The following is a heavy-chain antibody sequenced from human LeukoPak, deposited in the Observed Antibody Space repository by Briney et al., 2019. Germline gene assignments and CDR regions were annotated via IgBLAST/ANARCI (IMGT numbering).Heavy chain of an antibody. D-gene: IGHD1-26*01. CDR1: GGSFSGYY. V-gene: IGHV4-34*01. Sequence: SETLSLTCAVYGGSFSGYYWSWIRQPPGKGLEWIGEINHSGSTNYNPSLKSRVTISVDTSKNQFSLKLSSVTAADTAVYHCARDPTTEFDYWGQGTLVTVSS. CDR2: INHSGST. CDR3: ARDPTTEFDY. J-gene: IGHJ4*02.